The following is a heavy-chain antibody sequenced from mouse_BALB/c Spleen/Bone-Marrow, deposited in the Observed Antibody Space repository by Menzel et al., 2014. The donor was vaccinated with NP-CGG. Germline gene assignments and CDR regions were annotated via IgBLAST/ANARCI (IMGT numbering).Heavy chain of an antibody. D-gene: IGHD3-2*01. CDR3: ARGVRQLGLPF. V-gene: IGHV14-3*02. CDR2: IDPAKGNT. Sequence: VQLQQSGAELVKPGASVKLSCTASGFSIRDTYIHWVKQRPEQGLEWIEMIDPAKGNTEYDPKFQGKATITADTSSNTAYLQLSSLTSEDTAVYYCARGVRQLGLPFWGQGTLVTVSA. J-gene: IGHJ3*01. CDR1: GFSIRDTY.